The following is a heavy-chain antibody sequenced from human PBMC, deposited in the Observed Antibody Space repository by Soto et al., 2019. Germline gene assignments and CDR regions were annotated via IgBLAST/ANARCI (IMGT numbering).Heavy chain of an antibody. V-gene: IGHV3-7*01. J-gene: IGHJ4*02. CDR3: ARGSTSWYFDF. Sequence: GSLRLSCAASGFTFNRYWMSWVRQAPGKGLEWVANIKKDGSEQYYVDSVKGRFTVSRDNAKNSLTLQMSGLRAEDTAVYYCARGSTSWYFDFWGQGTLVTVSS. CDR1: GFTFNRYW. CDR2: IKKDGSEQ. D-gene: IGHD2-2*01.